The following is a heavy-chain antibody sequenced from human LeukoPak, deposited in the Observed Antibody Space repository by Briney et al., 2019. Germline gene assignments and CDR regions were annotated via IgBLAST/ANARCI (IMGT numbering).Heavy chain of an antibody. CDR1: GFTFSSYG. CDR2: IRYDGSNK. Sequence: GGSLRLSCAASGFTFSSYGMHWVRQAPGKGLEWVAFIRYDGSNKYYADSVKGRFTISRDNSKNTLYLQMNSLRAEGTAVYYCAKDQGCSSTSCYHYYYYYYMDVWGKGTTVTVSS. J-gene: IGHJ6*03. V-gene: IGHV3-30*02. D-gene: IGHD2-2*01. CDR3: AKDQGCSSTSCYHYYYYYYMDV.